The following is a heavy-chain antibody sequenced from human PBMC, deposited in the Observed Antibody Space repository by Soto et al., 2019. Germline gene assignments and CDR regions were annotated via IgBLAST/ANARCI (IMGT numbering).Heavy chain of an antibody. CDR1: GGTFRSSA. CDR2: IIPIFPTP. Sequence: QVQLVQSGAEVKKPGSSVKLSCKASGGTFRSSAISWVRQAPGQGLEWMGGIIPIFPTPDYAQKFQDRVTITADXPAXXAXLEWSSLRSEDTAVYYCARDKDRLQLGGNYYYIMDVWGQGTTVTVSS. D-gene: IGHD5-12*01. V-gene: IGHV1-69*12. J-gene: IGHJ6*02. CDR3: ARDKDRLQLGGNYYYIMDV.